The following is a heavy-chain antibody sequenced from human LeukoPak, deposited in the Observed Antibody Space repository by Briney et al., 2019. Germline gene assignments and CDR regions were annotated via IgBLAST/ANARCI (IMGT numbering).Heavy chain of an antibody. Sequence: GGSLRLSSAASGFTFSGFWMHWVRQAPGKGLGWLSRISIEGSSTNYADSVKCRFTISRDNAKNTVFLQMNSLRAEDTAVYYCARGSGYYDSSGYCGYWGQGTLVTVSS. J-gene: IGHJ4*02. CDR2: ISIEGSST. CDR3: ARGSGYYDSSGYCGY. D-gene: IGHD3-22*01. V-gene: IGHV3-74*01. CDR1: GFTFSGFW.